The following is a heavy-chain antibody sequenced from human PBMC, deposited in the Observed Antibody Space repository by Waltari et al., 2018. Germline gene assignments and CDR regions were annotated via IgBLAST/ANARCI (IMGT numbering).Heavy chain of an antibody. CDR1: GFTIDDSA. CDR2: ISWNSVRT. J-gene: IGHJ4*02. CDR3: ASVIALAGARPAY. V-gene: IGHV3-9*01. D-gene: IGHD6-19*01. Sequence: EVQLVESGGDFVQPGRSLRLSCVASGFTIDDSAMHWVRQVPGKGLEWFSGISWNSVRTAYADSVKGRFTISRDNAKNSLFLEMNSLRVEDTAFYYCASVIALAGARPAYWGQGTLVTVSS.